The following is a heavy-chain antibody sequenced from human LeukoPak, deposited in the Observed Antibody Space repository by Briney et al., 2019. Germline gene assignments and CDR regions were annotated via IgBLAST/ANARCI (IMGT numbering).Heavy chain of an antibody. D-gene: IGHD3-9*01. J-gene: IGHJ4*02. Sequence: ASVKVSCKASVYTFTSYGISWVRQAPGQGLEWMGWISAYNGNTDYAQKLQGRVTMTTDTSTSTAYMELRSLRSDDTAVYYCARDDPYYDILTGYCLFDYWGQGTLVTVSS. CDR1: VYTFTSYG. CDR3: ARDDPYYDILTGYCLFDY. V-gene: IGHV1-18*01. CDR2: ISAYNGNT.